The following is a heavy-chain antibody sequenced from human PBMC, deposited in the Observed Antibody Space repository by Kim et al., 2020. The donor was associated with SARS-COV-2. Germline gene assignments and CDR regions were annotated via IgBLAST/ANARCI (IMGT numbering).Heavy chain of an antibody. J-gene: IGHJ3*01. CDR2: IVYGART. CDR1: DDSITNSSDE. Sequence: SETLSLTCTVSDDSITNSSDEWWGGGRSGGKGLEWIGRIVYGARTDYNPSLQSRVAISVDTSKNQFSLRLKSVTAADSAIFYCARSQPGGAHIAFDVWGQ. D-gene: IGHD2-2*01. CDR3: ARSQPGGAHIAFDV. V-gene: IGHV4-39*01.